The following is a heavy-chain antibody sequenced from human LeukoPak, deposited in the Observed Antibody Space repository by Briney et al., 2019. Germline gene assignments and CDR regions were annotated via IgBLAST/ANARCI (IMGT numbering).Heavy chain of an antibody. V-gene: IGHV4-39*01. CDR3: ARGRGDYVWGSYRSSYYFDY. J-gene: IGHJ4*02. CDR1: GGSISSGDYY. D-gene: IGHD3-16*02. CDR2: IYYSGST. Sequence: SETLSLTCTVSGGSISSGDYYWSWIRQPPGKGLEWIGSIYYSGSTYYNPSLKSRVTISVDTSKNQFSLKLSSVTAADTAVYYCARGRGDYVWGSYRSSYYFDYWGQGTLVTVSS.